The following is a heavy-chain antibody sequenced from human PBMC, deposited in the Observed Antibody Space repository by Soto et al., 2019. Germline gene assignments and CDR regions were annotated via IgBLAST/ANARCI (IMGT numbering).Heavy chain of an antibody. D-gene: IGHD3-10*01. CDR2: INVAKGNT. CDR1: GYTFTSYA. CDR3: ARLLSFGELSLDY. Sequence: QVQLVQSGSEVEKPGASVILSCKPSGYTFTSYALHWVRQAPGQRLEWMGWINVAKGNTKYSQKFQGRVTLTRDTTANIAYMELSSLRSEDTGVYYCARLLSFGELSLDYWGQGTLVTVSS. J-gene: IGHJ4*02. V-gene: IGHV1-3*01.